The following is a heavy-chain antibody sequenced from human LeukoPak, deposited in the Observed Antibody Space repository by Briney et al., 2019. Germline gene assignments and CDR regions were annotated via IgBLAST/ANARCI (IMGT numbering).Heavy chain of an antibody. D-gene: IGHD6-19*01. CDR3: ARASGYSSGWYETPFVY. V-gene: IGHV4-59*01. Sequence: PSETLSLTCTVSGGSISSYYWSWIRQPPGKGLEWIGYIFYSGGTNYNPSLKSRVTISIDTSKNHFSLKLSSVTAADTAVYYCARASGYSSGWYETPFVYWGQGTLVSVSS. J-gene: IGHJ4*02. CDR2: IFYSGGT. CDR1: GGSISSYY.